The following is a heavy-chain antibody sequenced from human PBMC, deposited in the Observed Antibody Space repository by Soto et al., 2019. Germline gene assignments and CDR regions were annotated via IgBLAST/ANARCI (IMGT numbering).Heavy chain of an antibody. CDR3: ASVAI. CDR1: GFTFRNYW. J-gene: IGHJ4*02. Sequence: EVQLVESGGGLVQPGGSLRLSCAASGFTFRNYWMSWVRQAPGKGLEWVANIKQDGTEKNYVDSVRGRFTISRDNAKNSLDLQMNSLTAEDTAVHYCASVAIWGQGTLVTVSS. D-gene: IGHD5-12*01. CDR2: IKQDGTEK. V-gene: IGHV3-7*01.